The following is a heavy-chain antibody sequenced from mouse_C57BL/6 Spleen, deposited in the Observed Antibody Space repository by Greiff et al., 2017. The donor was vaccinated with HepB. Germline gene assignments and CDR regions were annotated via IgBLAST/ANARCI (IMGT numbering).Heavy chain of an antibody. J-gene: IGHJ2*01. Sequence: EVKLMESGGGLVKPGGSLKLSCAASGFTFSSYAMSWVRQTPEKRLEWVATISDGGSYTYYPDNVKGRFTISRDNAKNNLYLQMSHLKSEDTAMYYCARDTYGNYSLDYWGQGTTLTVSS. CDR1: GFTFSSYA. CDR2: ISDGGSYT. D-gene: IGHD2-1*01. V-gene: IGHV5-4*01. CDR3: ARDTYGNYSLDY.